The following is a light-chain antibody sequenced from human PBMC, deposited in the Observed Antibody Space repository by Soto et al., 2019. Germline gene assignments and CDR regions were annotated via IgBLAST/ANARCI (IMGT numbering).Light chain of an antibody. CDR3: QQYGSSPLT. CDR2: GTS. Sequence: EIVLTQSPGTLSLSPGERATLSCRASQSVTGTSLAWYQQIPGRAPRLLIYGTSIRATGIPDRFSGSGSGTDFTLTISRLEPEDFAVYYCQQYGSSPLTFGGGTKIDIK. V-gene: IGKV3-20*01. CDR1: QSVTGTS. J-gene: IGKJ4*01.